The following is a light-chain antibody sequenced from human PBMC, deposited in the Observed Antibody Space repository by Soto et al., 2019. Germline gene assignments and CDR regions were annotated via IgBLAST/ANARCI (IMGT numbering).Light chain of an antibody. CDR3: QSFWV. V-gene: IGLV1-40*01. J-gene: IGLJ2*01. Sequence: QSVLTQPPSVSRAPGQRVTISCTGSSSNIGAGFDVHWYQQFPGIAPKLLIYRNTIRPSGVPDRFSGSKSGTSASLAITGLQAEDEADYYCQSFWVFGGGTKLTVL. CDR1: SSNIGAGFD. CDR2: RNT.